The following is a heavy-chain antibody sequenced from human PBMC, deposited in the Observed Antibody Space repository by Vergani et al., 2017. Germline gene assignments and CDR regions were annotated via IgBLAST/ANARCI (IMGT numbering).Heavy chain of an antibody. D-gene: IGHD5-18*01. J-gene: IGHJ5*02. CDR2: IIPILGIA. CDR3: ARDVNDTAIENASGVWFEH. Sequence: QVQLVQSGAEVKKPGSSVKVSCKASGGTFSSYTISWVRQAPGQGLEWMGRIIPILGIANYAQKFQGRVTITADKSTSTEYMELSRLRCEATAVYYCARDVNDTAIENASGVWFEHGGQGTLVTV. V-gene: IGHV1-69*08. CDR1: GGTFSSYT.